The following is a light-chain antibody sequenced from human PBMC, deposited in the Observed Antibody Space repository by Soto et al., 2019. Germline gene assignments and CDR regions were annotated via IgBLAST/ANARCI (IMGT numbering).Light chain of an antibody. J-gene: IGLJ1*01. CDR3: SSYSTIFFYV. V-gene: IGLV2-14*01. CDR1: SSDIGFYNY. CDR2: GVT. Sequence: QPVLTQPASVSGSPGQSITISCTGTSSDIGFYNYVSWYQQYAGQAPKLLIYGVTNRPSGISYLFSGSKSGSTASLTIYGLRDEDEADYYCSSYSTIFFYVFGTGTKLTVL.